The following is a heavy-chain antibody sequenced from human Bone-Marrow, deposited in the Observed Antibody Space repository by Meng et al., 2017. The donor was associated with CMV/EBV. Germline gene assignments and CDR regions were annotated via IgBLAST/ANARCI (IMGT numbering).Heavy chain of an antibody. CDR1: GFTFSAYA. V-gene: IGHV3-30*04. D-gene: IGHD3-3*01. CDR2: ISYDGSNK. J-gene: IGHJ4*02. CDR3: ARAGYDFWSGSLVY. Sequence: SGFTFSAYAMHWVRKAPGKGVEWVAVISYDGSNKYYADSVKGRFTISRDNSKNTLYLQMNSLRAEDTAVYYCARAGYDFWSGSLVYWGQGTLVTVSS.